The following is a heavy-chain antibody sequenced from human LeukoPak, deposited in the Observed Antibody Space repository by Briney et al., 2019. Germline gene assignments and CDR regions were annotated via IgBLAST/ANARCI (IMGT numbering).Heavy chain of an antibody. CDR2: MSGSGGST. D-gene: IGHD4-17*01. CDR3: SRGRFGDYSRSGYYYGMDV. J-gene: IGHJ6*02. V-gene: IGHV3-23*01. Sequence: TGGSLRLSCAASGFTFSSYAMSWVRQAPGKGLEWVSSMSGSGGSTYYADSVKGRFTISRDISKSTLYLEMNSLKAEDSAIYYCSRGRFGDYSRSGYYYGMDVWGQGTTVTVSS. CDR1: GFTFSSYA.